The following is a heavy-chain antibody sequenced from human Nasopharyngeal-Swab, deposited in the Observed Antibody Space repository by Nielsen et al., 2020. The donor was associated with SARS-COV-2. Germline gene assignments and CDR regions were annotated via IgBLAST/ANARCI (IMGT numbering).Heavy chain of an antibody. CDR3: ARGSLRHFDY. CDR2: ISYDGSNK. Sequence: GGSLRLSCAASGFTFSSYAMHWVRQAPGKGLEWVAVISYDGSNKYYADSVKGRFTISRDNSKNTLYLQMNSLRAEDTAVYYCARGSLRHFDYWGQGTLVTVSS. J-gene: IGHJ4*02. V-gene: IGHV3-30-3*01. CDR1: GFTFSSYA. D-gene: IGHD5-12*01.